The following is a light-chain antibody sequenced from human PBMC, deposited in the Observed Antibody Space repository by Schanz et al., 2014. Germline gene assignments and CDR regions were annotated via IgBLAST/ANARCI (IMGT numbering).Light chain of an antibody. J-gene: IGLJ3*02. Sequence: QSALTQPPSASGSPGQSVTISCTGTSSDIGRYNYVSWYQHHPGKAPKLLIYDVTKRPSGVPDRFSGSKSGNTASLTVSGLQAEDEADYYCCSYAGGYTWIFGGGTKLTVL. CDR2: DVT. CDR3: CSYAGGYTWI. V-gene: IGLV2-8*01. CDR1: SSDIGRYNY.